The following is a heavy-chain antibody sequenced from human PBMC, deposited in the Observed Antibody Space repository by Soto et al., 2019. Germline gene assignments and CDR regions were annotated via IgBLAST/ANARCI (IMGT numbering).Heavy chain of an antibody. CDR2: ISYDGSNK. CDR3: AREVTYYYYMDV. J-gene: IGHJ6*03. Sequence: PGGSLRLSCAASGFTFSSYGMHWVRQAPGKGLEWVAVISYDGSNKYYADTVKGRFTISRDNSRNTLYLQMNSLRAEDTAVYYCAREVTYYYYMDVWGKGTTVTVSS. CDR1: GFTFSSYG. V-gene: IGHV3-30*03. D-gene: IGHD5-18*01.